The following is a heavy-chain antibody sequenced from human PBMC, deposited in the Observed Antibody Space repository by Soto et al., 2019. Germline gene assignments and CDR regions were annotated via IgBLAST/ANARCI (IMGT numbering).Heavy chain of an antibody. D-gene: IGHD1-1*01. Sequence: GGSLRLSCAASGFTFSSYAMSWVRQAPGKGLEWVSAITGSGGATYYAESVKGRFTISRDNSKNTVYLQMNSLRAEDTALYYCAKDLQGNWNPDYWGQGTLVTVSS. J-gene: IGHJ4*02. CDR1: GFTFSSYA. CDR2: ITGSGGAT. CDR3: AKDLQGNWNPDY. V-gene: IGHV3-23*01.